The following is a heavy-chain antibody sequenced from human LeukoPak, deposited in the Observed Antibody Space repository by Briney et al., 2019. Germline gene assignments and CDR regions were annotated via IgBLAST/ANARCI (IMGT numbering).Heavy chain of an antibody. CDR3: ARDGDCSSTSCYDVGWFDP. V-gene: IGHV1-2*02. J-gene: IGHJ5*02. D-gene: IGHD2-2*03. CDR1: GYTFTGYY. Sequence: ASVKVSCKASGYTFTGYYMHWVRQAPGQGLEWMGWVNPNSGGTNYAQKFQGRVTMTRDTSTSTAYMELSRLRSDDTAVYYCARDGDCSSTSCYDVGWFDPWGQGTLVTVSS. CDR2: VNPNSGGT.